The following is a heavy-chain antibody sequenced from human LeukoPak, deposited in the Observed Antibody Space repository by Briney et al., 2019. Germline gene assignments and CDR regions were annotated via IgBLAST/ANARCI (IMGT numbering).Heavy chain of an antibody. CDR3: AKDYYYDSSGYSFDY. J-gene: IGHJ4*02. D-gene: IGHD3-22*01. CDR1: GFTFSSYA. V-gene: IGHV3-23*01. Sequence: PGGSLRLSCAASGFTFSSYAMSWVRQAPGKGLECVSAISGSGGSTYYADSVKGRFTISRDNSKNTLYLQMSSLRAEDTAVYYCAKDYYYDSSGYSFDYWGQGTLVTVSS. CDR2: ISGSGGST.